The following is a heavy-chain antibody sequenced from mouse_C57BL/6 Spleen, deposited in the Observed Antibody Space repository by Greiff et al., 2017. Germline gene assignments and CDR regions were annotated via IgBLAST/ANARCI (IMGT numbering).Heavy chain of an antibody. CDR3: ARLVTTALDY. CDR2: IDPSDSYT. D-gene: IGHD2-2*01. Sequence: VQLQQSGAELVKPGASVKLSCKASGYTFTSYWMQWVKQRPGQGLEWIGEIDPSDSYTNYNQKFKGKATLTVDPSSSTAYMQLSSLTSEDSAVYYCARLVTTALDYWGQGTTLTVSS. CDR1: GYTFTSYW. J-gene: IGHJ2*01. V-gene: IGHV1-50*01.